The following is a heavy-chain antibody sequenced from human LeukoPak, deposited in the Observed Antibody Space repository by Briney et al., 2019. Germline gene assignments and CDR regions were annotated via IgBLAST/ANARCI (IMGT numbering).Heavy chain of an antibody. Sequence: GASVKVSCKASGYTFTGYYMHWVRQAPGQGLEWMGWINPNSGGTNYVQKFQGRVTMTRDTSITTAYLELSGLRSDDTAVYYCARAPIAAAAPDPWGQGTLVTVSS. CDR3: ARAPIAAAAPDP. V-gene: IGHV1-2*02. CDR1: GYTFTGYY. D-gene: IGHD6-13*01. J-gene: IGHJ5*02. CDR2: INPNSGGT.